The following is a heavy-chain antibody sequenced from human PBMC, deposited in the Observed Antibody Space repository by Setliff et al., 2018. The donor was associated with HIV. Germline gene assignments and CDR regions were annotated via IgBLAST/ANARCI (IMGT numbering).Heavy chain of an antibody. CDR2: FNPNNAAS. Sequence: ASVKVSCKASGYTLTGHYMHWVRQAPGQGLEWMGYFNPNNAASKFAQKFQGRVTMTRDTSTSTAYMQLSSLRPEDTAVYFCAREGNYYYDITGYTRDAFDIWGQGTMVTVSS. CDR1: GYTLTGHY. CDR3: AREGNYYYDITGYTRDAFDI. V-gene: IGHV1-2*02. J-gene: IGHJ3*02. D-gene: IGHD3-22*01.